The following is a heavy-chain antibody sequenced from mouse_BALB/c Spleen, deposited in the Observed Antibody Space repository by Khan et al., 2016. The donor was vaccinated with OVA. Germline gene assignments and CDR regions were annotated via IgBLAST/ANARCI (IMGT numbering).Heavy chain of an antibody. CDR1: GYSITSDYA. Sequence: EVQLQESGPGLVKPSQSLSLTCTVTGYSITSDYAWNWIRQFPGNKLEWMGYISYSGSTSYTPSLKSRISITRDTSKNQFFLQLNSVTTEDTATYDCTGGRAYWGQGTLVTVST. CDR3: TGGRAY. CDR2: ISYSGST. J-gene: IGHJ3*01. V-gene: IGHV3-2*02.